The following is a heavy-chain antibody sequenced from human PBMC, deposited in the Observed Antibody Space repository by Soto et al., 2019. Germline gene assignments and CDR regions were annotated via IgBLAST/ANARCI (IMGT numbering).Heavy chain of an antibody. D-gene: IGHD5-12*01. CDR2: IDPSDSYT. Sequence: GESLKISSKGSGYSFTSYWISWVRQMPGKGLEWMGRIDPSDSYTNYSPSFQGHVTISADKSISTAYLQWSSLKASETAMYYCARHSRSLYRGYDYEADVGSQGTTVTVSS. V-gene: IGHV5-10-1*01. CDR1: GYSFTSYW. CDR3: ARHSRSLYRGYDYEADV. J-gene: IGHJ6*02.